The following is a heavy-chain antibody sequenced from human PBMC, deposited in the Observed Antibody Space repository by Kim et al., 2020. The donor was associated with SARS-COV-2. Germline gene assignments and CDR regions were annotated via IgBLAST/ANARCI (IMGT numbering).Heavy chain of an antibody. D-gene: IGHD6-13*01. Sequence: ASVKVSCKASGYTFTSYAMHWVRQAPGQRLEWMGWINAGNGNTQYSQKFQGRVTITRDTSASTAYMELSSLRSEDTAVYYCARLPIAAAGTTFDYCGQGTLVTVSS. CDR3: ARLPIAAAGTTFDY. CDR1: GYTFTSYA. V-gene: IGHV1-3*01. CDR2: INAGNGNT. J-gene: IGHJ4*02.